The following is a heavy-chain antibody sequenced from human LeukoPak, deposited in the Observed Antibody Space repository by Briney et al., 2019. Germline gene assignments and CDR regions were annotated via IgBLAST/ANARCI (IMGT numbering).Heavy chain of an antibody. D-gene: IGHD5-24*01. CDR2: TYCRSKWYN. V-gene: IGHV6-1*01. CDR1: GDTISSNSSA. CDR3: ARESPQATPLGMDV. Sequence: SQTLSLTCAISGDTISSNSSAWGWIRQPPSRGLEWLGRTYCRSKWYNDYAVSVKSRITINPDTSKNQFSLQLNSVTPEDTAVYYCARESPQATPLGMDVWGQGTTVTVPS. J-gene: IGHJ6*02.